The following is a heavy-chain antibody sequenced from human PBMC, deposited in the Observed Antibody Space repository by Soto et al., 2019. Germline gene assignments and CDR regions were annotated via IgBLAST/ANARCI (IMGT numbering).Heavy chain of an antibody. V-gene: IGHV1-2*02. CDR3: ARGRGTLKNFFDY. Sequence: PSVKVSCKASGYTFTGYYMHWVRQAPGQGLEWMGWINPNSGGTNYAQKFQGRVTMTRDTSISTAYMELSRLRSDDTAVYYCARGRGTLKNFFDYWGQGTLVTVSS. CDR1: GYTFTGYY. CDR2: INPNSGGT. J-gene: IGHJ4*02.